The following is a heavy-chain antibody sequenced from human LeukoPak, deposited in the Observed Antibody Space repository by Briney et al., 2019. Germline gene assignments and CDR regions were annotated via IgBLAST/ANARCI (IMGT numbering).Heavy chain of an antibody. D-gene: IGHD3-16*01. CDR3: ARDGGAPIYGLDV. CDR2: IHSSGST. V-gene: IGHV4-59*01. J-gene: IGHJ6*02. Sequence: SEALSLTCTVSGGSIRSYYWSWIRQPPGKKLEWIGYIHSSGSTSYNPSLRSRVAISADTSRNQVSLNLKFLTSADTAVYYCARDGGAPIYGLDVWGQGTTVTVSS. CDR1: GGSIRSYY.